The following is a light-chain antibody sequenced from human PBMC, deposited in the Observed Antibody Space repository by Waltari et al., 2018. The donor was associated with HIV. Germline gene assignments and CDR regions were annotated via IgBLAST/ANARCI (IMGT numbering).Light chain of an antibody. Sequence: QSVLTQPPSVSEAPRQRVTISSSGSCSNLGPHAVSWYQQLPGKAPKLLIFYDDLLPSGVSDRFSGSKSGTSASLAISGLQSEDEADYYCAAWDDSLNGYVFGTGTQVTV. CDR3: AAWDDSLNGYV. CDR1: CSNLGPHA. V-gene: IGLV1-36*01. J-gene: IGLJ1*01. CDR2: YDD.